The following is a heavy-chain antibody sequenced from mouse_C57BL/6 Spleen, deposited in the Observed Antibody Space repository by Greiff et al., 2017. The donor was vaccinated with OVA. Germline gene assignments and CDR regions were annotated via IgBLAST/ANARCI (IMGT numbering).Heavy chain of an antibody. CDR1: GHSFTGYY. V-gene: IGHV1-42*01. CDR3: ARSGEDFDV. D-gene: IGHD3-2*02. J-gene: IGHJ1*03. Sequence: EVQLQQSGPELVKPGASVKISCKASGHSFTGYYMNWVKQSPEKSLEWIGEINPSTGGTTYNQKFKAKATLTVDKSSSTAYMQLKSLTSEDSAVYYCARSGEDFDVWGTGTTVTVSS. CDR2: INPSTGGT.